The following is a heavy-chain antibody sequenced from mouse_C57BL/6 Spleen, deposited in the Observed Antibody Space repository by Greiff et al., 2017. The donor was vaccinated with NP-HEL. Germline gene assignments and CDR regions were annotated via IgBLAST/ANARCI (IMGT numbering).Heavy chain of an antibody. V-gene: IGHV5-12*01. Sequence: EVMLVESGGGLVQPGGSLKLSCAASGFTFSDYYMYWVRQTPEKRLEWVAYISNGGGSTYYPDTVKGRFTISRDNAKNTLYLQMSRLKSEDTAMYYCARPYYYGSSGGYFDVWGTGTTVTVSS. CDR2: ISNGGGST. D-gene: IGHD1-1*01. CDR1: GFTFSDYY. J-gene: IGHJ1*03. CDR3: ARPYYYGSSGGYFDV.